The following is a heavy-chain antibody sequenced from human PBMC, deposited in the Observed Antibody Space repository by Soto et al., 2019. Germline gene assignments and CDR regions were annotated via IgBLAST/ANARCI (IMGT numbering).Heavy chain of an antibody. D-gene: IGHD2-8*02. J-gene: IGHJ4*02. CDR2: IRSKAYGGTT. Sequence: PVGSLILSCTSSVFTFFDYAISLFLQAPVKWLEWVGFIRSKAYGGTTEYAASVKGRFTISRDDSKSIAYMQMSSLKTEETAVYYFTRDHGWGRVFDYWGKGHMVTVS. CDR1: VFTFFDYA. V-gene: IGHV3-49*03. CDR3: TRDHGWGRVFDY.